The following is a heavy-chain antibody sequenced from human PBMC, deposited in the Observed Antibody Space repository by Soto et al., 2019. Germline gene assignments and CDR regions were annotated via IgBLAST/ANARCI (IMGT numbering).Heavy chain of an antibody. CDR2: FAPEDGEP. CDR1: GYTVTELS. J-gene: IGHJ6*02. CDR3: AILGPFLEWSYAGDHDYGMEV. V-gene: IGHV1-24*01. D-gene: IGHD3-3*01. Sequence: ASVKVSCKVSGYTVTELSLHWVRHAPGKGLQWMRRFAPEDGEPIDAQNFQGRFSITEDTSTHTAYMELSSLTSEDTAVYFCAILGPFLEWSYAGDHDYGMEVWVPGARVAVSS.